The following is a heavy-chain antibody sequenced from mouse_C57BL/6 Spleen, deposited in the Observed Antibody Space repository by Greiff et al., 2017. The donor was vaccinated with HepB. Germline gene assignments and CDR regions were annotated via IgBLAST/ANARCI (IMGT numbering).Heavy chain of an antibody. V-gene: IGHV1-4*01. Sequence: QVQLQQSGAELARPGASVKMSCKASGYTFTSYTMHWVKQRPGQGLEWIGYINPSSGYTKYNQKFKDKATLTADKSSSTAYMQLISLTAEDSAVYYCARASLPFDYWGQGTTLTVSS. D-gene: IGHD5-5*01. J-gene: IGHJ2*01. CDR1: GYTFTSYT. CDR2: INPSSGYT. CDR3: ARASLPFDY.